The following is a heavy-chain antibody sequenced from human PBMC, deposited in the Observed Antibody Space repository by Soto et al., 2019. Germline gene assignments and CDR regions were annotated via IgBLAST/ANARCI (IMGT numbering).Heavy chain of an antibody. CDR1: GGSISSSSYY. V-gene: IGHV4-39*01. D-gene: IGHD5-18*01. Sequence: QLQLQESGPGLVKPSETLSLTCTVSGGSISSSSYYWGWIRQPPGKGLEWIGSIYYSGSTYYNPSLKSRVTISVDTSKNQFSLKLSSVTAADTAVYYCARLYLLVTPYYFDYWGQGTLVTVSS. CDR3: ARLYLLVTPYYFDY. CDR2: IYYSGST. J-gene: IGHJ4*02.